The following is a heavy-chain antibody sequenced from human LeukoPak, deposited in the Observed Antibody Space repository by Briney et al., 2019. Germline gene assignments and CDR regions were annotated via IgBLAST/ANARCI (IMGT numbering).Heavy chain of an antibody. CDR1: GGSISSGGYY. CDR2: IYYSGST. J-gene: IGHJ4*02. V-gene: IGHV4-31*03. Sequence: SSQTLSLTCTDPGGSISSGGYYWSWIRQHPGKGLEWIGYIYYSGSTYYNPSLKSRVTISVDTSKNQFSLKLISVTAADTAVYYCARAPVDTAMIFDYWGQGTLVTVSS. CDR3: ARAPVDTAMIFDY. D-gene: IGHD5-18*01.